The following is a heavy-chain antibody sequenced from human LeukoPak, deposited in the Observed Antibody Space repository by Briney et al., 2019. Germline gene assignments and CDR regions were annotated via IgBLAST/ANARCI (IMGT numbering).Heavy chain of an antibody. CDR2: IYYSGST. V-gene: IGHV4-59*01. CDR1: GVSISSYY. J-gene: IGHJ2*01. D-gene: IGHD2-2*02. Sequence: SETLSLTCTVSGVSISSYYWSWIRQPPGKGLEWIGYIYYSGSTNYNPSLKSRVTISVDTSKYQFSLKLSSVTAADTAVYYCARPLIPYWYFDLWGRGTLVTVSS. CDR3: ARPLIPYWYFDL.